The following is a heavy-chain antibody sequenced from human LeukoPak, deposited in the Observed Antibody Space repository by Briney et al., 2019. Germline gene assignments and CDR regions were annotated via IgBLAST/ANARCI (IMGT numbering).Heavy chain of an antibody. CDR3: ARGGYCSGDSCYLTWFDP. V-gene: IGHV4-31*03. CDR1: GGSISSGGYY. Sequence: SQTLSLTCTVSGGSISSGGYYWSWIRQHPGKGLEWIGYIYYSGSTYYNPSLKSRLTISVDTSKNQFSLKLSSVTAADTAVYYCARGGYCSGDSCYLTWFDPWGQGTLVTVSS. D-gene: IGHD2-15*01. CDR2: IYYSGST. J-gene: IGHJ5*02.